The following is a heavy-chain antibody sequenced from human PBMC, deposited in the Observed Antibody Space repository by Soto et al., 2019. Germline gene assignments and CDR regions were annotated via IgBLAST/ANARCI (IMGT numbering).Heavy chain of an antibody. D-gene: IGHD2-15*01. CDR3: ARWGLSGDYYYYGMDV. Sequence: QVQLVQSGAEVKKPGSSVKVSCKASGGTFSSYAISWVRQAPGQGLEWMGGVIPIFGTANYAQKFQGRVTITADKSTSTAYMELSSLRSEATAVYYCARWGLSGDYYYYGMDVWGQGTTVTVSS. V-gene: IGHV1-69*06. CDR2: VIPIFGTA. J-gene: IGHJ6*02. CDR1: GGTFSSYA.